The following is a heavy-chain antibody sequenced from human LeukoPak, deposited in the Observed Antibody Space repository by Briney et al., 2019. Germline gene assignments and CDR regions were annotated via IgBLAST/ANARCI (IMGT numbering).Heavy chain of an antibody. Sequence: GGSLRLSCAASGFTFSSYWMSWVRQAPGKGLEWVANIKQDGSEKYYVDSVKGRFTISRDNAKNSLYLQMNSLRAEDMAVYYCTRDLYYYDSSGYNYFDYWGQGTLVTVSS. V-gene: IGHV3-7*03. J-gene: IGHJ4*02. CDR3: TRDLYYYDSSGYNYFDY. CDR2: IKQDGSEK. CDR1: GFTFSSYW. D-gene: IGHD3-22*01.